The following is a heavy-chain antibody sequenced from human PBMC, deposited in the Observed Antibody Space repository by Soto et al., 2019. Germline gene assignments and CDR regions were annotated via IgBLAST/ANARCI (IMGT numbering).Heavy chain of an antibody. CDR3: TTDGATIFFDP. Sequence: PGGSLRVSCAASGFTFKNALMSWVRQAPGKGLEWVGRIKTKADAGTTDYAAPVKGRFTISRDDSKNTLYLQMNSLKNEDTALYFCTTDGATIFFDPRGQGTLVTVSS. CDR2: IKTKADAGTT. V-gene: IGHV3-15*01. J-gene: IGHJ5*02. CDR1: GFTFKNAL. D-gene: IGHD3-10*02.